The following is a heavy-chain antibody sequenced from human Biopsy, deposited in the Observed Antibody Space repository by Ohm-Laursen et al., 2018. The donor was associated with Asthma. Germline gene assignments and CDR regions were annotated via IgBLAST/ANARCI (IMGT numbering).Heavy chain of an antibody. CDR3: SRNEIEDGIYFDN. CDR2: IHYSGST. Sequence: SETLSLTCTVSGVSIRSYYWTWIRQPPGKGLEWIGNIHYSGSTYSNPSLKSRVTISVDTSKNQFSLKLSSVTAADTAVYFCSRNEIEDGIYFDNWGQGTLVTVSS. V-gene: IGHV4-59*01. D-gene: IGHD5-24*01. J-gene: IGHJ4*02. CDR1: GVSIRSYY.